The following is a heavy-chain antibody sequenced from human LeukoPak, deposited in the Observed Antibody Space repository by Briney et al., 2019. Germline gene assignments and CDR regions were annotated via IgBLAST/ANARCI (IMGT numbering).Heavy chain of an antibody. D-gene: IGHD3-22*01. CDR3: ERRYYYDGSGLRLDV. J-gene: IGHJ6*04. Sequence: ASVKVSCKASGYTFTSYDINWVRQAAGQGLEWMGWMNPNSGNAAYAQKFQGRVTMTRDTSISTAYMELSSLRSEDTAVYYCERRYYYDGSGLRLDVWGKGTPVTASS. CDR1: GYTFTSYD. CDR2: MNPNSGNA. V-gene: IGHV1-8*01.